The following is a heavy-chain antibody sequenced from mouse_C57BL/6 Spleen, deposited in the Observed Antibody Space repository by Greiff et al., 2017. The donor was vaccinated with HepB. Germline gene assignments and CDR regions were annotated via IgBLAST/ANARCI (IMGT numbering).Heavy chain of an antibody. CDR1: GFSLTSYG. CDR2: IWGVGST. J-gene: IGHJ3*01. Sequence: VKVVESGPGLVAPSQSLSITCTVSGFSLTSYGVDWVRQSPGKGLEWLGVIWGVGSTNYNSALKYRLSISKDNTQSQVFLKMNSLQTDDTAMYYCARSDSSGYLFAYWGQGTLVTVSA. V-gene: IGHV2-6*01. CDR3: ARSDSSGYLFAY. D-gene: IGHD3-2*02.